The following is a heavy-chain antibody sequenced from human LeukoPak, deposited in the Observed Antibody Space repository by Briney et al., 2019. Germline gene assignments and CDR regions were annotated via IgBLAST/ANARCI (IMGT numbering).Heavy chain of an antibody. J-gene: IGHJ4*02. CDR3: ASLKNWDHFDY. CDR2: IKQDGSEK. D-gene: IGHD7-27*01. Sequence: PAVSLSLYCEASGFTFSRYWMSWVRQAPGKKLEWVANIKQDGSEKYYVDSVKGRFTISRDNAKNSLYLQMNSLRAEDTAVYYCASLKNWDHFDYWGQGTLVTVSS. V-gene: IGHV3-7*01. CDR1: GFTFSRYW.